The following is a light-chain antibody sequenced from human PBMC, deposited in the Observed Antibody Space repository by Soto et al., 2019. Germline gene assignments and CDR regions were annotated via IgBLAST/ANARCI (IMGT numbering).Light chain of an antibody. V-gene: IGKV1-6*01. CDR3: LQDIKYPWT. J-gene: IGKJ1*01. CDR1: QGIRND. CDR2: AAS. Sequence: VGDRVTITCRARQGIRNDLGWYQKKPGKATKLLIYAASSVQSGVPSRFSGRGSGTDFTLAISSLQPEDSATYYYLQDIKYPWTFGQGTKVDIK.